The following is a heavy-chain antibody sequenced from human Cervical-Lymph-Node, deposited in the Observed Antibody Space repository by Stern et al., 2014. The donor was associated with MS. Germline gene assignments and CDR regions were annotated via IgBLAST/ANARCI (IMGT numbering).Heavy chain of an antibody. Sequence: DVQLVEPGGGLVKSGGSLTLSCTVSGFTFSGYTMNWVRQAPGTGLAWVSSISRVRNYIDYADSVKGRFTLCRAPAKNSMFFRMNSLRPDDTAVYYCARYPIVIYDVVWFDLWGQGTLVTVSS. CDR3: ARYPIVIYDVVWFDL. D-gene: IGHD5/OR15-5a*01. CDR2: ISRVRNYI. CDR1: GFTFSGYT. V-gene: IGHV3-21*04. J-gene: IGHJ5*02.